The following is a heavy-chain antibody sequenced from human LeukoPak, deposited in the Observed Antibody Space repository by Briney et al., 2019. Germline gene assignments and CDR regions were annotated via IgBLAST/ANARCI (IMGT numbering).Heavy chain of an antibody. CDR2: INHSGST. V-gene: IGHV4-34*01. Sequence: SETLSLTCAVYGGSSSGYYWSWIRQPPGKGLEWIGEINHSGSTNYNPSLKSRVTISVDTSKNQFSLKLSSVTAADTAVYYCASIGVVPAAINYWGQGTLVTVSS. J-gene: IGHJ4*02. CDR3: ASIGVVPAAINY. CDR1: GGSSSGYY. D-gene: IGHD2-2*02.